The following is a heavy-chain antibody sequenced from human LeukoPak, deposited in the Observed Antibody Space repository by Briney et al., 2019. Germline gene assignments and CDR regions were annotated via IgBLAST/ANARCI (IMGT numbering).Heavy chain of an antibody. CDR1: GYTLTELS. J-gene: IGHJ3*02. Sequence: ASVKVSCKVSGYTLTELSMHWVRQAPGKGLEWMGGFDPEDGETIYAQKFQGRVTMTEDTSTDTAYMGLSSLRSEDTAVYYCATERVGSSGWFDAFDIWGQGTMVTVSS. D-gene: IGHD6-19*01. V-gene: IGHV1-24*01. CDR3: ATERVGSSGWFDAFDI. CDR2: FDPEDGET.